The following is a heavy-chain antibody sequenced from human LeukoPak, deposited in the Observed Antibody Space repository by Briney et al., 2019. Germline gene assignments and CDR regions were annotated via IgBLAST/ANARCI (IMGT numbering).Heavy chain of an antibody. J-gene: IGHJ3*02. CDR3: VAYDFWSGPDDAFDI. CDR2: IYYSGST. D-gene: IGHD3-3*01. CDR1: GGSISSSSYY. Sequence: SETLSLTCTVSGGSISSSSYYWGWIRQPPGKGLEWIGSIYYSGSTYYNPSPKSRVTISVDTSKNQFSLKLSSVTAADTAVYYCVAYDFWSGPDDAFDIWGQETMVTVSS. V-gene: IGHV4-39*01.